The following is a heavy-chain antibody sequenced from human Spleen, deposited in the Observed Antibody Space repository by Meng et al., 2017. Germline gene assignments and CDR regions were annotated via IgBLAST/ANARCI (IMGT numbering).Heavy chain of an antibody. CDR2: MYHSGST. D-gene: IGHD1-26*01. CDR1: GGSISSGGYS. CDR3: AREAGTSGDWFDP. J-gene: IGHJ5*02. Sequence: QLQLQESGSGLVKLSQTLSLTCAVSGGSISSGGYSWSWIRQPPGKGLEWIGYMYHSGSTYYNPSLKSRATISVDRSKNHFSLELNSVTAADTAVYYCAREAGTSGDWFDPWGQGTLVTVSS. V-gene: IGHV4-30-2*01.